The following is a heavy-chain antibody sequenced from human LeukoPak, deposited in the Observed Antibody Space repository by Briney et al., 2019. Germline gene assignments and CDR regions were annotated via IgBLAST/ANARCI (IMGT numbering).Heavy chain of an antibody. D-gene: IGHD2-2*02. CDR1: GFTFSSYW. CDR2: IKQDASEK. CDR3: ARDRQPSRYIGLNV. J-gene: IGHJ6*02. Sequence: GGSLRLCCAASGFTFSSYWMSWVRQAPGKGLEWVANIKQDASEKYYVDSVRGRFTISRDNAKNSLDLQINSLRVEDTGVYYCARDRQPSRYIGLNVWGQGTTVTVSS. V-gene: IGHV3-7*03.